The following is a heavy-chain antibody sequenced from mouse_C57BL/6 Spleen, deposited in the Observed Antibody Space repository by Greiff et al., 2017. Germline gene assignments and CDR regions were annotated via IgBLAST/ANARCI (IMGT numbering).Heavy chain of an antibody. CDR1: GFSLTSYG. CDR2: IWSGGST. Sequence: VKLMESGPGLVQPSQRLSITCTVSGFSLTSYGVHWVRQSPGKGLEWLGVIWSGGSTDYNAAFISRLSISKDNSKSQVFFKMNRLQADDTAIYYCASSLYTPFAYWGQGTLVTVSA. J-gene: IGHJ3*01. V-gene: IGHV2-2*01. D-gene: IGHD2-12*01. CDR3: ASSLYTPFAY.